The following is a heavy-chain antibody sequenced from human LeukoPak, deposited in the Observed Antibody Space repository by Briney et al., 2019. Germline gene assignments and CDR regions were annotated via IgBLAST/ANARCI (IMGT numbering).Heavy chain of an antibody. CDR1: GYTFTGYY. Sequence: ASVKVPCKASGYTFTGYYMHWVRQAPGQGLEWMGWIDPNSGGTNYAQKFQGRVTMTRDTSISTAYMELSRLRSDDTAVYYCARCPPYYYDSSGSGVNWFDPWGQGTLVTVSS. D-gene: IGHD3-22*01. J-gene: IGHJ5*02. CDR2: IDPNSGGT. V-gene: IGHV1-2*02. CDR3: ARCPPYYYDSSGSGVNWFDP.